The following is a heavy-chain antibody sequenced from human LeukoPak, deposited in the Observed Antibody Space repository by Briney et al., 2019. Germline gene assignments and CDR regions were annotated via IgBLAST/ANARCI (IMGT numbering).Heavy chain of an antibody. Sequence: GGSLRLSCAASGFTFSSYGMHWVRQAPGKGLEWVAVISYDGSNKYYADSVKGRFTISRDNSKNTLYLQMNSLRAEDTAVYYCAKGGYSSSWYGLFDYWGQGTLVTVSS. CDR1: GFTFSSYG. V-gene: IGHV3-30*18. CDR2: ISYDGSNK. CDR3: AKGGYSSSWYGLFDY. J-gene: IGHJ4*02. D-gene: IGHD6-13*01.